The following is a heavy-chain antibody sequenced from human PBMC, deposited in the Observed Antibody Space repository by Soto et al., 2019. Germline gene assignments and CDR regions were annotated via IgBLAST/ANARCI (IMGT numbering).Heavy chain of an antibody. CDR2: INPNSGGT. CDR3: ARAFSGGWYYFDS. J-gene: IGHJ4*02. V-gene: IGHV1-2*04. CDR1: GYTFTGYY. Sequence: QVQLVQPGAEVKKPGASVKVSCKASGYTFTGYYMHWVRQAPGQGLEWMGWINPNSGGTNYAQKVQDWVTMTRDTSVSTDYMELSRLRSDDTAVYYCARAFSGGWYYFDSWGQGTLVTVSS. D-gene: IGHD6-19*01.